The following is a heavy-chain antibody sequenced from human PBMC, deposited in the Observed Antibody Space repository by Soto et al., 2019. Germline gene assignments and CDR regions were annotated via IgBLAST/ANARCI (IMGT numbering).Heavy chain of an antibody. CDR1: GFTFGDYA. Sequence: GGSPRLSCTASGFTFGDYAMSWVRQAPGKGLEWVGFIRSKAYGGTTEYAASVKGRFTISRDDSKSIAYLQMNSLKTEDTAVYYCTRNTYCGGDCYEPDAFDIWGQGTMVTVSS. V-gene: IGHV3-49*04. CDR2: IRSKAYGGTT. D-gene: IGHD2-21*02. CDR3: TRNTYCGGDCYEPDAFDI. J-gene: IGHJ3*02.